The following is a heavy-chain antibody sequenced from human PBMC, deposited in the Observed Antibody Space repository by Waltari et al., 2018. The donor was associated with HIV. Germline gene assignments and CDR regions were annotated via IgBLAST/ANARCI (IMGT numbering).Heavy chain of an antibody. J-gene: IGHJ4*02. Sequence: EVQLVESGGGLVQPGGCLRLSCAASGFTFSSYWMSWVGRAPGKGLEWVDNIKQDGSDKYYVDSVNGRFTISRDNAENSLYLQMNSLRAEDTAVYYCARGGFYGSGSKVNWGQGTLVTVSS. CDR3: ARGGFYGSGSKVN. D-gene: IGHD3-10*01. CDR2: IKQDGSDK. CDR1: GFTFSSYW. V-gene: IGHV3-7*04.